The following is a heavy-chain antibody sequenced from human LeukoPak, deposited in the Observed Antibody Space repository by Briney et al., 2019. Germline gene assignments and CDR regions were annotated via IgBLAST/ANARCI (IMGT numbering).Heavy chain of an antibody. CDR2: IYPGDSDT. D-gene: IGHD1-1*01. J-gene: IGHJ4*02. Sequence: GESLKISCEASGYFFTTYWIGWVRQMPGKGLEWMGIIYPGDSDTRYSPSFQGQVTISADKSISTAYLQWSSLKASDTAMYYCARPTGTTRVGYWGQGTLVTVSS. CDR1: GYFFTTYW. CDR3: ARPTGTTRVGY. V-gene: IGHV5-51*01.